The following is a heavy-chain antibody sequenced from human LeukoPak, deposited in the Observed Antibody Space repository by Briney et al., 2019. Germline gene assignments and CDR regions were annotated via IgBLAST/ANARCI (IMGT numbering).Heavy chain of an antibody. V-gene: IGHV3-23*01. CDR1: GFTFSSYF. J-gene: IGHJ3*02. CDR2: ISGSGGST. CDR3: AKDTGRLTIFVVVADASAN. Sequence: GGSLRLSCAASGFTFSSYFMSWVRQAPGKGLEWVSAISGSGGSTYYADSVKGRFTISRDNSKNTLYLQMNSLRAEDTAVYYCAKDTGRLTIFVVVADASANLGQETMVTVSS. D-gene: IGHD3-3*01.